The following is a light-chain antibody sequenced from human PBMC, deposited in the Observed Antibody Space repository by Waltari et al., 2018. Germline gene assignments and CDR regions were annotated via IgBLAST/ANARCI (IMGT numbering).Light chain of an antibody. V-gene: IGLV2-14*03. J-gene: IGLJ2*01. CDR2: DVS. CDR1: TSDVGGCKY. CDR3: NSYTSSSILEVV. Sequence: QSALTQPASVSGSPGQSITIPCTGTTSDVGGCKYVSWYQQHPGKAPKLMIYDVSNRPSGVSNRFSGSKSGNTASLTISGLQAEDEADYYCNSYTSSSILEVVFGGGTKLTVL.